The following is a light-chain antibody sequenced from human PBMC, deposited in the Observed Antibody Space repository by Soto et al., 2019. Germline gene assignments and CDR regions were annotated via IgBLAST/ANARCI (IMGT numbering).Light chain of an antibody. J-gene: IGKJ5*01. CDR3: QQYDTSPVT. CDR1: QSVSNY. Sequence: EIVLTQSPGTLSLSPGERANLSCRASQSVSNYLAWYQQKPGQSPMLLIYGASSRATGIPDRFSGSGSGTDFTLTISRLEPEDFAVYYCQQYDTSPVTFGQGTRLEIK. CDR2: GAS. V-gene: IGKV3-20*01.